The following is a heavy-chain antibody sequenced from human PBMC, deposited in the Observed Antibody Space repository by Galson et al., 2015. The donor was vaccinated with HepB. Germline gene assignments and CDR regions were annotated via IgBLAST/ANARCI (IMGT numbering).Heavy chain of an antibody. Sequence: SLRLTCAASGFTFSSYSMNWVRQAPGKGLEWVSSISSSSSYIYYADSVKGRFTISRDNAKNSLYLQMNSLRAEDTAVYYCARDFLDPLIIAAATQDYWGQGTLVTVSS. CDR3: ARDFLDPLIIAAATQDY. D-gene: IGHD6-13*01. V-gene: IGHV3-21*01. J-gene: IGHJ4*02. CDR2: ISSSSSYI. CDR1: GFTFSSYS.